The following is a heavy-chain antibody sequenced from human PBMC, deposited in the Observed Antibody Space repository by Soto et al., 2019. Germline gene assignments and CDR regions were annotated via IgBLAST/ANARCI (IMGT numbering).Heavy chain of an antibody. V-gene: IGHV1-69*04. CDR1: GGPFSSHS. D-gene: IGHD2-21*02. Sequence: QVLVVQSGAEVKTPGSSVRVSCKASGGPFSSHSITWVRQAPGQGLEWMGSFNPILDRTNHAQRFQGRVTFTADTPTSTAYVDLGVLWCEGTAIYYCICWGLAEDFDFWGQGTQVTVSS. CDR3: ICWGLAEDFDF. J-gene: IGHJ4*02. CDR2: FNPILDRT.